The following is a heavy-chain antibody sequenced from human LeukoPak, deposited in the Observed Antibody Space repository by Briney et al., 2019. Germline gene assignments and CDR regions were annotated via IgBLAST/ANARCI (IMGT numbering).Heavy chain of an antibody. D-gene: IGHD3-22*01. J-gene: IGHJ4*02. CDR3: VRELMHYYDSPWGY. CDR1: GFTFSSYA. V-gene: IGHV3-30-3*01. Sequence: GGSLRLSCAASGFTFSSYAMHWVRQAPGKGLEWVAVISYDGSNKYYADSVKGRFTISRDNSKNTLYLQMNSLRAEDTAVYYCVRELMHYYDSPWGYWGQGTLVTVSS. CDR2: ISYDGSNK.